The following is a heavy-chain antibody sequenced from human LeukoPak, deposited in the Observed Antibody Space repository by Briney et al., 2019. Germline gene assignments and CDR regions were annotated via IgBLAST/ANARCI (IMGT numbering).Heavy chain of an antibody. CDR2: IYTSGST. Sequence: SETLSLTCTVSGGSISSYYWSWIRQPAGEGLEWIGRIYTSGSTNYNPSLKSRVTMSVDTSKNQFSLKLRSVTAADTAVYYCARGTYYYGFDIWGQGTMVTVSS. D-gene: IGHD3-10*01. CDR3: ARGTYYYGFDI. V-gene: IGHV4-4*07. J-gene: IGHJ3*02. CDR1: GGSISSYY.